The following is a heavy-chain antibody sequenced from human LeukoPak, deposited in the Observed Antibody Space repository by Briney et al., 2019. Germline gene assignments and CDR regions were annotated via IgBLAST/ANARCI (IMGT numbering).Heavy chain of an antibody. J-gene: IGHJ4*02. CDR3: ARVIRSSGWYVDF. V-gene: IGHV3-23*01. CDR1: GFIFGDYA. Sequence: GGSLRLSCAASGFIFGDYAMSWVRRAPGKGLEWVSGITGSGRTTFYADSVKGHFTVSRDNSRNTVYLRMNSLKDDDTAVYYCARVIRSSGWYVDFWGQGTLVTVSS. CDR2: ITGSGRTT. D-gene: IGHD6-19*01.